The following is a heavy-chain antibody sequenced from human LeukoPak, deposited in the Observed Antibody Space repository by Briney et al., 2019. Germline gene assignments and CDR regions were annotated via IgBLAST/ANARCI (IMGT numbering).Heavy chain of an antibody. CDR2: INPNSGGT. J-gene: IGHJ4*02. Sequence: GASVKVSCKASGYTFTGYYMHWVRQAPGQGLEWMGWINPNSGGTNYAQKSQGRFTMTRDTSISTAYMELSRLRSDDTAVYYCARSHYYGSGSGGYWGQGTLVTVSS. D-gene: IGHD3-10*01. V-gene: IGHV1-2*02. CDR3: ARSHYYGSGSGGY. CDR1: GYTFTGYY.